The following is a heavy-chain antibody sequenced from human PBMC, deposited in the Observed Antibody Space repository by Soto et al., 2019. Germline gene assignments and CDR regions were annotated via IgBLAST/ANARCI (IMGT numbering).Heavy chain of an antibody. CDR1: GGTFSSYT. D-gene: IGHD6-13*01. CDR3: ARDLDSSSWYGYFDY. J-gene: IGHJ4*02. CDR2: IIPILGIA. Sequence: ASVKVSCKASGGTFSSYTISWVRQAPGQGLEWMGRIIPILGIANYAQKFQGRVTITADKSTSTAYMELSSLRSEDTAVYYCARDLDSSSWYGYFDYWGQGTLVTVSS. V-gene: IGHV1-69*04.